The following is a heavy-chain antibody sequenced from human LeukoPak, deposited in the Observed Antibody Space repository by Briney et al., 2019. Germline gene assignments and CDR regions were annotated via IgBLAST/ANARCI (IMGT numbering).Heavy chain of an antibody. CDR3: ARDRKEMATNQYGYYYYGMDV. Sequence: PGGSLRLSCAASGFTFGRYGMHWVRQAPGKGLEWVAVLSYDGSQKFYADSVKGRFTIARDNPKNTLDLQMNSLRAEDTAIYYCARDRKEMATNQYGYYYYGMDVWGQGTTVTVSS. V-gene: IGHV3-30*03. CDR1: GFTFGRYG. CDR2: LSYDGSQK. D-gene: IGHD5-24*01. J-gene: IGHJ6*02.